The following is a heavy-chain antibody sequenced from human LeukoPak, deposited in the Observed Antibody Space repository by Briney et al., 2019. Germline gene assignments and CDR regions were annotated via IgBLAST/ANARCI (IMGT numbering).Heavy chain of an antibody. Sequence: GGSLRLSCAASGFTFSSYAMSWVRQAPGKGLEWVSAISGSGGSTYYADSVKGRFTISRDNSKNTLYLQMNSLRAEDTAVYYCAKAVGMGGLRPTDYWGQGTLVTVSS. D-gene: IGHD3-16*01. V-gene: IGHV3-23*01. CDR2: ISGSGGST. CDR3: AKAVGMGGLRPTDY. J-gene: IGHJ4*02. CDR1: GFTFSSYA.